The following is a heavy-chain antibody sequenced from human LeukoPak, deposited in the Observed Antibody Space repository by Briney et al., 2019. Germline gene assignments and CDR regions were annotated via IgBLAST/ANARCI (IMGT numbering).Heavy chain of an antibody. CDR3: AKCAIVVVVAATRCYFDY. V-gene: IGHV3-23*01. CDR1: GFTFSSYA. CDR2: ISGSGGST. D-gene: IGHD2-15*01. J-gene: IGHJ4*02. Sequence: PGGSLRLFCAASGFTFSSYAMSWVRQATGKGLEWVSAISGSGGSTYYADSVKGRFTISRDNSKNTLYLQMNSLRAEDTAVYYCAKCAIVVVVAATRCYFDYWGQGTLVTVSS.